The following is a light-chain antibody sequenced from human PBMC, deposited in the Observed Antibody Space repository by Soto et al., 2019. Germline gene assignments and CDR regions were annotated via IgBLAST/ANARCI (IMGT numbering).Light chain of an antibody. CDR2: EVS. J-gene: IGLJ3*02. CDR3: ISYTTSNTLV. V-gene: IGLV2-14*01. Sequence: QSALTQPASVSGSPGQSITISCTGTSSDIGGYNYVSWYQHHPGKAPKVMIYEVSNRPSGVSNRFSGSKSGNTASLTISGLQAEDEADYYCISYTTSNTLVFGGGTKLTVL. CDR1: SSDIGGYNY.